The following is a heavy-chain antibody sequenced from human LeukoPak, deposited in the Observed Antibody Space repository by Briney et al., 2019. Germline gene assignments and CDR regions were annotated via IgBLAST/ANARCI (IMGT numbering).Heavy chain of an antibody. D-gene: IGHD1-26*01. CDR3: ARDWVGAFDY. Sequence: ASVTVSCKASGYTFTGCYMHWVRQAPGQGLEWMGWINPNSGGTNYAQKFQGRVTMTRDTSISTAYMELSRLRSDDTAVYYCARDWVGAFDYWGQGTLVTVSS. V-gene: IGHV1-2*02. CDR1: GYTFTGCY. CDR2: INPNSGGT. J-gene: IGHJ4*02.